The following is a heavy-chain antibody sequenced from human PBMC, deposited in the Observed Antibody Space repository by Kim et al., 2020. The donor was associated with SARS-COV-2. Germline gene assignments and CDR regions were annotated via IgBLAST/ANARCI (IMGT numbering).Heavy chain of an antibody. CDR3: ARIMIALGGVIVYFDY. Sequence: QGCTGRFVFSLDTSVSTAYLQISSLKAEDTAVYYCARIMIALGGVIVYFDYWGQGTLVTVSS. V-gene: IGHV7-4-1*02. J-gene: IGHJ4*02. D-gene: IGHD3-16*02.